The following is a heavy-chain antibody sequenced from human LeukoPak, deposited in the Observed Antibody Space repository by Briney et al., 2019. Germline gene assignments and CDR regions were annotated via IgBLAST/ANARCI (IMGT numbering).Heavy chain of an antibody. CDR3: ARQADYYDSSGYPGFDY. CDR1: GYSFTSYW. V-gene: IGHV5-51*01. Sequence: GESLKISCKGSGYSFTSYWIGWVRQMPGKGLEWMGIIYPGDSDTRYSPSFQGQVTVSADKSISTAYLQWSSLKASDTAMYYCARQADYYDSSGYPGFDYWGQGTLVTVSS. D-gene: IGHD3-22*01. CDR2: IYPGDSDT. J-gene: IGHJ4*02.